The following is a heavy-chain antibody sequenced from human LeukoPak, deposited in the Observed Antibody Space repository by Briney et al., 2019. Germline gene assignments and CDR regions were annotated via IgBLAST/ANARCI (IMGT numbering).Heavy chain of an antibody. J-gene: IGHJ4*02. Sequence: PSETLSLTCTVSGGSISRYYWSWIRQPAGKGLEWIGRIYYSGSTNYNPSLKSRVTISVDTSKNQFSLKLSSVTAADTAVYYCARQFWSGDNFDYWGQGTLVPVSS. V-gene: IGHV4-4*07. CDR2: IYYSGST. D-gene: IGHD3-3*01. CDR1: GGSISRYY. CDR3: ARQFWSGDNFDY.